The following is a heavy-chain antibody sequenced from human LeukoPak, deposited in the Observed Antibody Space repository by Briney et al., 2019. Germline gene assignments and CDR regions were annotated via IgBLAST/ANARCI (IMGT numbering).Heavy chain of an antibody. J-gene: IGHJ4*02. CDR2: TRYDGNNK. CDR1: GFLFNTYG. Sequence: PGGSLRLSCAASGFLFNTYGMHWVRQAPGKGLEWVAFTRYDGNNKYYADSVKGRFTISRDNSKNTLYLQMNSLRAEDTAVYYCAKLVGMDYDFWSGTVDYWGQGTLVTVSS. CDR3: AKLVGMDYDFWSGTVDY. V-gene: IGHV3-30*02. D-gene: IGHD3-3*01.